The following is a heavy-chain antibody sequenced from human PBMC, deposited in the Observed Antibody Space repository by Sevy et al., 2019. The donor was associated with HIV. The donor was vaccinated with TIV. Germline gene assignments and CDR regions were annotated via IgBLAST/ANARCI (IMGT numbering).Heavy chain of an antibody. V-gene: IGHV3-7*01. Sequence: GESLKISCAASGFNINTYWMNWVRQAPGKGLEWVANIKYDGSDIYYVDSVRGRFTISKDNARNLVYLQLNSLRAEDTALYYCVRAIVIEGSFWGQGTMVTVSS. J-gene: IGHJ4*02. CDR2: IKYDGSDI. CDR1: GFNINTYW. D-gene: IGHD2-15*01. CDR3: VRAIVIEGSF.